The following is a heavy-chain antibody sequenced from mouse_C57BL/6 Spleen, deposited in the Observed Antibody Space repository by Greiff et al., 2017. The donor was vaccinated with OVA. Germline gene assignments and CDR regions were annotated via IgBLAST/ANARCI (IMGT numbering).Heavy chain of an antibody. J-gene: IGHJ2*01. Sequence: VHVKQSGPELVKPGASVKISCKASGYSFTGYYMNWVKQSPEKSLEWIGEINPSTGGTTYNQKFKAKATLTVDKSSSTAYMQLKSLTSEDSAVYYCARGGDYDVFFDYWGQGTTLTVSS. CDR2: INPSTGGT. CDR1: GYSFTGYY. D-gene: IGHD2-4*01. CDR3: ARGGDYDVFFDY. V-gene: IGHV1-42*01.